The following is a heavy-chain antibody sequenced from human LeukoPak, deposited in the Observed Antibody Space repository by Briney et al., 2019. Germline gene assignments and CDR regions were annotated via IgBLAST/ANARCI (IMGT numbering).Heavy chain of an antibody. V-gene: IGHV3-7*01. CDR1: GFTFSSYW. CDR2: IKQDGSEK. D-gene: IGHD3-16*01. J-gene: IGHJ4*02. Sequence: PGGSLSLSCAASGFTFSSYWMSWVRQAPGKGLEWVANIKQDGSEKYYVDSVKGRFTISRDNAKNSLYLQMNSLRAEDTAVYYCARDSPVVAYRYWGQGTLVTVSS. CDR3: ARDSPVVAYRY.